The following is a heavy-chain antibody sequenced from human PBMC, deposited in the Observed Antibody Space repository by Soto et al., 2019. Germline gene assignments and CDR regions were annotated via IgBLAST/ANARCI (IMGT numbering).Heavy chain of an antibody. CDR1: GGSISSGGYY. J-gene: IGHJ4*02. CDR2: IYYSGST. Sequence: QVQLQESGPGLVKPSQTLSLTCTVSGGSISSGGYYWSWIRQHPGKGLEWIGYIYYSGSTYYNPSLKSRVTISVDTSKNQFSLKLSSVTTADTAVYYCARGVTMVRGVIHTPYFDYWGQGTLVTVSS. V-gene: IGHV4-31*03. CDR3: ARGVTMVRGVIHTPYFDY. D-gene: IGHD3-10*01.